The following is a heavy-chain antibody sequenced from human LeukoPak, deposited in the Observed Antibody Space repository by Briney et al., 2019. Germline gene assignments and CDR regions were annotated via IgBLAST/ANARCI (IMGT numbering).Heavy chain of an antibody. D-gene: IGHD2-2*01. V-gene: IGHV3-49*03. Sequence: AGGSLRLSCAASGFTFSDYYMSWIRQAPGKGLEWVGFIRSKAYGGTTEYAASVRGRFTISRDDSKSIAYLQMNSLKTEDTAVYYCTRDREVGRYYYYYYYMDVWGKGTTVTVSS. CDR2: IRSKAYGGTT. CDR3: TRDREVGRYYYYYYYMDV. J-gene: IGHJ6*03. CDR1: GFTFSDYY.